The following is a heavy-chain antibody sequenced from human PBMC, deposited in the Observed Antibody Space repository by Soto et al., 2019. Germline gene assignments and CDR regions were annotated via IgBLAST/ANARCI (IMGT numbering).Heavy chain of an antibody. CDR2: ISAYNGNT. J-gene: IGHJ5*02. CDR1: GYTFTSYG. D-gene: IGHD3-22*01. Sequence: ASVKVSCKASGYTFTSYGISWLRECPGQGLEWMGWISAYNGNTNYAQKLQGRVTMTTDTSTSTAYMELRSLRSDDTAVYYCARGGGYYYDSSGYYKTPKPYNWFDPWGQGTLVTVSS. CDR3: ARGGGYYYDSSGYYKTPKPYNWFDP. V-gene: IGHV1-18*04.